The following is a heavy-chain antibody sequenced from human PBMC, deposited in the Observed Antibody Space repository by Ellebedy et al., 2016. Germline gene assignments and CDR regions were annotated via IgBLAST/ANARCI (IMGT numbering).Heavy chain of an antibody. J-gene: IGHJ6*03. CDR2: VYHTGST. CDR3: TRTVQLAFYMNV. V-gene: IGHV4-59*08. D-gene: IGHD5-24*01. CDR1: GTSLIDYH. Sequence: SETLSLTCSVSGTSLIDYHWSWIRQSPRKGLEWIGNVYHTGSTIYNPSLQSRVTISVDTSQNQFSLKLSSVTAADTAVYYCTRTVQLAFYMNVWGRGTSVTVSS.